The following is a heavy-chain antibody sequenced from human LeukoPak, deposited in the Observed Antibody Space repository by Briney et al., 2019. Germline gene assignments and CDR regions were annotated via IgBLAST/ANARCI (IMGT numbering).Heavy chain of an antibody. Sequence: GGSLRLSCAASGFTFSSYAMNWVRQAPGKGLEWVSTISHSGGSTYYADSVKGRFTISRDNSKNTLYLQMSSLRAEDTAVYYCAKPIVATNLDWFDPWGQETLVTVSS. CDR3: AKPIVATNLDWFDP. J-gene: IGHJ5*02. CDR1: GFTFSSYA. D-gene: IGHD1-26*01. CDR2: ISHSGGST. V-gene: IGHV3-23*01.